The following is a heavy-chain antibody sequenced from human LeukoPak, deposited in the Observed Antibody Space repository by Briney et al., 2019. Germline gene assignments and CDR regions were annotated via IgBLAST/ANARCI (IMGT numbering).Heavy chain of an antibody. CDR1: GFTFSIYS. CDR3: ARTDLDCSGGSCPDY. V-gene: IGHV3-21*01. Sequence: PGGSLRLSCAASGFTFSIYSMNWVRQAPGKGLEWVSSISSSSSYVYYADSVKGRFTISGDNAKNSLYLQMNSLRAEDTAVYYCARTDLDCSGGSCPDYWGQGTLVTVSS. J-gene: IGHJ4*02. CDR2: ISSSSSYV. D-gene: IGHD2-15*01.